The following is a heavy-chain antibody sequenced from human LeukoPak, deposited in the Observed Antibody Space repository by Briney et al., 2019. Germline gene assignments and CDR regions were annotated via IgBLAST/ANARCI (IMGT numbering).Heavy chain of an antibody. CDR1: GYPFTGYY. CDR2: INLNSGGT. CDR3: ARVRRISVAGNLLFDY. V-gene: IGHV1-2*02. D-gene: IGHD6-19*01. J-gene: IGHJ4*02. Sequence: ASVKVSCKASGYPFTGYYMNWVRQAPGQGLEWMGWINLNSGGTNYAQKCQGRVTMTRDTSISTAYMELSRLRSDDTAVYYCARVRRISVAGNLLFDYWGEGTLVSVSS.